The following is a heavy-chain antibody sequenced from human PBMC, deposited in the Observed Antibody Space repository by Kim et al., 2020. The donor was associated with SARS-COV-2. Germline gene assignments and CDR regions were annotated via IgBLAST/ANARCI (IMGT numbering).Heavy chain of an antibody. CDR2: IYYSGST. V-gene: IGHV4-39*07. CDR3: ARDASYYDFWSGYQPFDP. J-gene: IGHJ5*02. Sequence: SETLSLTCTVSGGSISSSSYYWGWIHQPPGKGLEWIGSIYYSGSTYYNPSLKSRVTISVDTSKNQFSLKLSSVTAADTAVYYCARDASYYDFWSGYQPFDPWGQGTLVTVSS. D-gene: IGHD3-3*01. CDR1: GGSISSSSYY.